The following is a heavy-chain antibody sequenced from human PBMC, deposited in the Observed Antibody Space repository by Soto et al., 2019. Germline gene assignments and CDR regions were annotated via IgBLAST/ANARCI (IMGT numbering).Heavy chain of an antibody. CDR2: ISAYNGNT. J-gene: IGHJ5*02. CDR1: GYTFTSYG. Sequence: ASVKVSCKASGYTFTSYGISWVRQAPGQGLEWMGWISAYNGNTNYAQKLQGRVTMTTDTSTSTAYMELRSLRSDDTAVYYCARGIPYYYGSGSYGLDPWGQGTLVTVSS. CDR3: ARGIPYYYGSGSYGLDP. D-gene: IGHD3-10*01. V-gene: IGHV1-18*01.